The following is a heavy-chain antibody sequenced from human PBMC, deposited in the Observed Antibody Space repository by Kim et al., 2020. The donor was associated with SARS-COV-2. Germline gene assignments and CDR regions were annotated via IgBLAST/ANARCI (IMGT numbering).Heavy chain of an antibody. CDR1: GYTFTGYY. Sequence: ASVKVSCKASGYTFTGYYMHWVRQAPGQGLEWMGRINPNSGGTNYAQKFQGRVTMTRDTSISTAYMELSRLRSDDTAVYYCARDLPPEVTNFGVVIREYYFDYWGQGTLLTVSS. V-gene: IGHV1-2*06. CDR2: INPNSGGT. D-gene: IGHD3-3*01. CDR3: ARDLPPEVTNFGVVIREYYFDY. J-gene: IGHJ4*02.